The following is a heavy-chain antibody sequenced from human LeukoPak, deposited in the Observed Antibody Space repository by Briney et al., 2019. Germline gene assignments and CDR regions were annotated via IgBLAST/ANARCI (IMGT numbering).Heavy chain of an antibody. D-gene: IGHD6-6*01. CDR1: GFTFSGYY. CDR2: ISSSGSTI. V-gene: IGHV3-11*01. CDR3: AGRSGIAARLVDY. J-gene: IGHJ4*02. Sequence: SGGSLRLSCAASGFTFSGYYMSWIRQAPGKGLEWVSYISSSGSTIYYADSVKGRFTISRDNAKNSLYLQMNSLRAEDTAVYYCAGRSGIAARLVDYWGQGTLVTVSS.